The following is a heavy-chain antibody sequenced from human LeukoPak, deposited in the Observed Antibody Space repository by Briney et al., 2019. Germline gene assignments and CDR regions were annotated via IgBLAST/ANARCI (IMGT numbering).Heavy chain of an antibody. Sequence: PGGSLRLSCAASGFTFSSYAMSWVRQAPGKGLEWVSAISGSGGSTYYADSVKGRFTISRDNSKNTLYLQMNSLRAEDTAVYYCARGQIEFHDYGDLGTYYFDYWGQGTLVTVSS. D-gene: IGHD4-17*01. CDR1: GFTFSSYA. J-gene: IGHJ4*02. CDR3: ARGQIEFHDYGDLGTYYFDY. CDR2: ISGSGGST. V-gene: IGHV3-23*01.